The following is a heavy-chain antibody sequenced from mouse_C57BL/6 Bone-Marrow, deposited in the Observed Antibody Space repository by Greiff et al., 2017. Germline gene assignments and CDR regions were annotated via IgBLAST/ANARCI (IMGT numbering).Heavy chain of an antibody. CDR1: GFSLTSYG. J-gene: IGHJ1*03. CDR3: AKNWDYGSSYWYCDV. V-gene: IGHV2-5*01. Sequence: VMLVESGPGLVQPSQSLSITCTVSGFSLTSYGVHWVRQSPGKGLEWLGVIWRGGSTDYNAAFMSRLSITKDNSKSQVFFKMNSLQADDTAIYYCAKNWDYGSSYWYCDVWGTGTTVTVSS. CDR2: IWRGGST. D-gene: IGHD1-1*01.